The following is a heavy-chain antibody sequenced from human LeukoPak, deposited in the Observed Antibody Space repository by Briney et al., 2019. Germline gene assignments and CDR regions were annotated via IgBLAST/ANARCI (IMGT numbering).Heavy chain of an antibody. CDR3: ARAVIGYCSGGSCSPHFDY. CDR1: GFTFSSYA. CDR2: ISSNGGST. D-gene: IGHD2-15*01. V-gene: IGHV3-64*01. J-gene: IGHJ4*02. Sequence: GGSLRLSCAASGFTFSSYAMHWVRQAPGKGLEYVSAISSNGGSTYYANSVKGRFTISRDNSKNTLYLQMGSLRAEDMAVYYCARAVIGYCSGGSCSPHFDYWGQGTLVTVYS.